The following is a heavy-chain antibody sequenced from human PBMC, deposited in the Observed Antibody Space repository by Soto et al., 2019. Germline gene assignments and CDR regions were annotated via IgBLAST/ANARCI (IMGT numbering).Heavy chain of an antibody. Sequence: SVKVSCKASGFTFPSSSVQWVRQARGQRLEWIGWIVVGSGNTNYAQKFQERVTITRDMSTSTAYMELSSLRSEDTAVYYCAASYSGYDDFYYWGQGTLVTVS. D-gene: IGHD5-12*01. V-gene: IGHV1-58*01. CDR1: GFTFPSSS. J-gene: IGHJ4*02. CDR2: IVVGSGNT. CDR3: AASYSGYDDFYY.